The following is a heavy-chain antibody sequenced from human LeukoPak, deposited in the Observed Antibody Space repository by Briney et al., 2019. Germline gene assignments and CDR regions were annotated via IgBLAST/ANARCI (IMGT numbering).Heavy chain of an antibody. Sequence: GGSLRLSCAASGFTLSSYAMSWVRQAPGQGLEWVSGVTDSRDITYYADSVKGRFTISRDNSKNTLYLQMNSLRADDTAVYYCAKNLYYDILTSWDYWGQGTLVTVSS. D-gene: IGHD3-9*01. V-gene: IGHV3-23*01. CDR3: AKNLYYDILTSWDY. J-gene: IGHJ4*02. CDR2: VTDSRDIT. CDR1: GFTLSSYA.